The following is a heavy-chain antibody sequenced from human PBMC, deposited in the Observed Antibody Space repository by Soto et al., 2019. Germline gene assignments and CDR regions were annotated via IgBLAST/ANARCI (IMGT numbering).Heavy chain of an antibody. CDR1: GFTFSSYG. CDR2: ISYDGSNK. CDR3: AKGAVSPEGYGWLDP. J-gene: IGHJ5*02. Sequence: QVQLVESGGGVVQPGRSLRLSCAASGFTFSSYGMHWVRQAPGKGLEWVAVISYDGSNKYYADSVKGRFTISRDNSKNTLYLQMNSLRAEDTAVYYCAKGAVSPEGYGWLDPWGQGTLGTVSS. D-gene: IGHD4-17*01. V-gene: IGHV3-30*18.